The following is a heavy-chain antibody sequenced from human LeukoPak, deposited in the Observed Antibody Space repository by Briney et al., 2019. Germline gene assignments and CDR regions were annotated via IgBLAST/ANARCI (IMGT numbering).Heavy chain of an antibody. D-gene: IGHD2-21*02. Sequence: SETLSLTCTVSGGSISSGGYYWSWLRQHPGKGLEWIGYIYYSGSTYYNPSLKSRVTISVDTSKNQFSLKLSSVTAADTAVYYCAREYCGGDCYSDWGQGTLVTVSS. CDR2: IYYSGST. V-gene: IGHV4-31*03. J-gene: IGHJ4*02. CDR1: GGSISSGGYY. CDR3: AREYCGGDCYSD.